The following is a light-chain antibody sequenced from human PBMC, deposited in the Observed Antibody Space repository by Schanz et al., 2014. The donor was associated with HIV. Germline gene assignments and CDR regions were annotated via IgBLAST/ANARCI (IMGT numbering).Light chain of an antibody. CDR3: QQYGSLPWT. CDR2: GAS. CDR1: QSVSSNF. Sequence: EILLTQSPGTLSLSLGERATLSCRASQSVSSNFLAWYQQKPNQAPRLLIFGASNRAIGIPDRFSGSESGTDFTLTISRVEPEDYAVYHCQQYGSLPWTFGQGTKVEVK. J-gene: IGKJ1*01. V-gene: IGKV3-20*01.